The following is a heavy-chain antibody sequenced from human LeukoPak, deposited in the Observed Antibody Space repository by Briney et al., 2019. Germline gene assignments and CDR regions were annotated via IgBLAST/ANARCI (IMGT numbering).Heavy chain of an antibody. D-gene: IGHD6-6*01. CDR1: GGSISSYY. CDR2: IYYSGST. CDR3: ARAIAARHNWFDP. J-gene: IGHJ5*02. V-gene: IGHV4-39*07. Sequence: SETLSLTCTVSGGSISSYYWGWIRQPPGKGLEWIGSIYYSGSTYYNPSLKSRVTISVDTSKNQFSLKLSSVTAADTAVYYCARAIAARHNWFDPWGQGTLVTVSS.